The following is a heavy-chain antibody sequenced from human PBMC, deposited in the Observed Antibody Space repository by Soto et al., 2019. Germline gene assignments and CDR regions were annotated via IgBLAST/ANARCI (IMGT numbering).Heavy chain of an antibody. V-gene: IGHV4-34*01. CDR1: GGSFSGYY. CDR3: ARASVSLMDA. Sequence: PSETLSLTCAVYGGSFSGYYWSWIRQPPGKGLEWIGEINHSGSTNYNPSLKSRVTISVDTSKNQFSLKLSSVTAADTAVYYCARASVSLMDAWGQGTTVTVSS. CDR2: INHSGST. J-gene: IGHJ6*02.